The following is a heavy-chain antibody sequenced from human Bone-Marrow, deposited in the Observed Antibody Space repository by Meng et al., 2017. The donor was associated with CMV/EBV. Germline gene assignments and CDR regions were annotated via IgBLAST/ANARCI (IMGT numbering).Heavy chain of an antibody. D-gene: IGHD2-2*01. J-gene: IGHJ6*01. Sequence: GESLKISCAASGFTFSNAWMSWVRQAPGEGLEWVGRIKSKTDGGTTDYAAPVKGRFTISRDDSKNTLYLQMNSLKTEDTAVYYCTTESSYCSSTSCKYYYYGMDVWGQGTTVTGSS. CDR3: TTESSYCSSTSCKYYYYGMDV. CDR1: GFTFSNAW. CDR2: IKSKTDGGTT. V-gene: IGHV3-15*01.